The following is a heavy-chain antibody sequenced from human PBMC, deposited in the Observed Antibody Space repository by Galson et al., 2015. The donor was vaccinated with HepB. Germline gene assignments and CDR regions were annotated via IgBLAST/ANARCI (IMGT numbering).Heavy chain of an antibody. Sequence: SLRLSCAASGFTFSSYAMNWVRQAPGKGLEWVAVIWYDGSNKYYADSVKGRFTISRDNSKNTLDLQMDSLRAEDTAVYYCARDSGWSFFDYWGQGTLVTVSS. CDR3: ARDSGWSFFDY. V-gene: IGHV3-33*01. CDR1: GFTFSSYA. CDR2: IWYDGSNK. D-gene: IGHD6-19*01. J-gene: IGHJ4*02.